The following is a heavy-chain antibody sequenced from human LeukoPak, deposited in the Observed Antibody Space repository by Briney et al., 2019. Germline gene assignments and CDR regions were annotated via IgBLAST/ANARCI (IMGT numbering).Heavy chain of an antibody. Sequence: PSETLSLTCTVSGGSISSSSYYWGWIRQPPGKGLEWIGSIYYSGSTYYNPSLKSRVTISVDTSKNQFSLKLSSVTAADTAVYYCARGRGKFDYWGQGTLVTVSS. CDR3: ARGRGKFDY. CDR2: IYYSGST. CDR1: GGSISSSSYY. V-gene: IGHV4-39*07. J-gene: IGHJ4*02. D-gene: IGHD1-1*01.